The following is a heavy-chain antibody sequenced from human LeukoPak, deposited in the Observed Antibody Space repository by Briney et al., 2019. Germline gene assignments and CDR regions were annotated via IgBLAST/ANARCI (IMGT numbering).Heavy chain of an antibody. D-gene: IGHD3-10*01. CDR3: ARSAPYYYGSGGYYNN. Sequence: ASVKVSCKASGGTLSNYGISWVRQAPGQGLEWMGRIIPIQRIVKYAQKFQGRVTITADNSTSTAYMELSSLRSEDTAVYYCARSAPYYYGSGGYYNNWGQGTLVTVSS. V-gene: IGHV1-69*04. J-gene: IGHJ4*02. CDR1: GGTLSNYG. CDR2: IIPIQRIV.